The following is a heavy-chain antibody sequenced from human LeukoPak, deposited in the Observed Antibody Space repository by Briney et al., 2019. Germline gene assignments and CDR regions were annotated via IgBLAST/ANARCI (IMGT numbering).Heavy chain of an antibody. Sequence: SETLSLTCAVYGGSFSGYYWSWIRQPPGKGLEWIGEINHSGSTNYNPSLKSRVTISVDKSKNQFSLKLSSVTAADTAVYYCAREESYYYDSSGYHYDDAFDIWGQGTMVTVSS. J-gene: IGHJ3*02. CDR1: GGSFSGYY. CDR2: INHSGST. CDR3: AREESYYYDSSGYHYDDAFDI. D-gene: IGHD3-22*01. V-gene: IGHV4-34*01.